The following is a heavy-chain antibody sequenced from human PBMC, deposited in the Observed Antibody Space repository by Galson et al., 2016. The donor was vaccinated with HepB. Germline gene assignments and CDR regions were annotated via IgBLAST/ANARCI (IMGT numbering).Heavy chain of an antibody. Sequence: SLRLSCAASGFTLSSYWMSGVRQAPGKGLEWVANIKQDGSEEYYVDSVKGRFTISRDNAKNSLYLQMNSLRAEDTAVYYCARRRGSGSHDYWGQGTLVTVSS. V-gene: IGHV3-7*05. D-gene: IGHD3-10*01. J-gene: IGHJ4*02. CDR1: GFTLSSYW. CDR2: IKQDGSEE. CDR3: ARRRGSGSHDY.